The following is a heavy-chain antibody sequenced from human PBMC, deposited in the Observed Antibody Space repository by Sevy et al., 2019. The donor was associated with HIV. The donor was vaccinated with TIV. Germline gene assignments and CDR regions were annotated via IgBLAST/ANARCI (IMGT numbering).Heavy chain of an antibody. CDR1: GFTPSTYG. CDR3: ARDPRMYGDYLLGYFDY. J-gene: IGHJ4*02. D-gene: IGHD2-8*01. Sequence: GGSLRLSCAASGFTPSTYGMHWGRQAPGKGLEWVAVIGYDGSNKYYADSVKGRFTISRDNSKNTLFLQMDSLRAEDTAVYYCARDPRMYGDYLLGYFDYWGQGTLVTVSS. V-gene: IGHV3-33*01. CDR2: IGYDGSNK.